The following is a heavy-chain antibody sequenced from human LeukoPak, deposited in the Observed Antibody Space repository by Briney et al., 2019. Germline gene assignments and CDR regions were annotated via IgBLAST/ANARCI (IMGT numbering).Heavy chain of an antibody. V-gene: IGHV1-18*01. CDR2: ISGHAGNT. J-gene: IGHJ4*02. CDR1: GYTFTAYG. D-gene: IGHD2-2*01. CDR3: ARDYCSSTSCLFDY. Sequence: ASVKVSCKTSGYTFTAYGITWVRQAPGQGLEWMGWISGHAGNTDYSQKFQGRVTLTTDTSTSTAYMELTTLRSDDTAVYYCARDYCSSTSCLFDYWGQGTLVTISS.